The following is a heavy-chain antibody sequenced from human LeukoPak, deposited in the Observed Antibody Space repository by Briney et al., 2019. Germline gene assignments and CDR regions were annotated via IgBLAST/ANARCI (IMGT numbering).Heavy chain of an antibody. CDR1: GFTFDDYA. D-gene: IGHD3-16*02. CDR2: ISSSSSYI. V-gene: IGHV3-21*01. CDR3: ARDSPGGRITFGGVIVSFDY. J-gene: IGHJ4*02. Sequence: GGSLRLSCAASGFTFDDYAMHWVRQAPGKGLEWVSSISSSSSYIYYADSVKGRFTISRDNAKNSLYLQMNSLRAEDTAVYYCARDSPGGRITFGGVIVSFDYWGQGTLVTVSS.